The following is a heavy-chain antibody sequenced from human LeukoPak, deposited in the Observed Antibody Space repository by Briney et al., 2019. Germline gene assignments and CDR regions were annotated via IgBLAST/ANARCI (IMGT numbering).Heavy chain of an antibody. V-gene: IGHV3-53*01. Sequence: GSLRLSCAASGFTVSSNYMSWVRQAPGKGLEWVSVIYSGDSTSYADSGGSTYYADSVKGRFTISRDDSKNTLYLQMNSLRVEDTAVYYCARDSFTRGYYDYWGQGTLVTVSS. J-gene: IGHJ4*02. D-gene: IGHD2/OR15-2a*01. CDR2: IYSGDSTSYADSGGST. CDR3: ARDSFTRGYYDY. CDR1: GFTVSSNY.